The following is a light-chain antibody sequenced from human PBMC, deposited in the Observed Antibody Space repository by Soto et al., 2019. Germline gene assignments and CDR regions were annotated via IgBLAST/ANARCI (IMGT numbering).Light chain of an antibody. CDR3: QHDDSYPWT. Sequence: DIEMTQSPSALCSFVGGIVPIPCRASQRISSWLAWYQQKPGKAPKFLIYDGSTLESGVPARFSGSGSGTEFTLTISSLQPDDFGSYFCQHDDSYPWTLGQGSKVDNK. CDR2: DGS. J-gene: IGKJ1*01. CDR1: QRISSW. V-gene: IGKV1-5*01.